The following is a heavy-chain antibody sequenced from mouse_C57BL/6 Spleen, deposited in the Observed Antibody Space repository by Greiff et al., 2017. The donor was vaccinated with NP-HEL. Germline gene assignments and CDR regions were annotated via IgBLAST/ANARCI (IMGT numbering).Heavy chain of an antibody. V-gene: IGHV5-4*03. D-gene: IGHD2-4*01. CDR1: GFTFSSYA. CDR2: ISDGGSYT. J-gene: IGHJ1*03. CDR3: ARDYDYDGWYFDV. Sequence: EVMLVESGGGLVKPGGSLKLSCAASGFTFSSYAMSWVRQTPEKRLEWVATISDGGSYTYYPDNVKGRFTISRDNAKNNLYLQMSHLKSEDTAMYYCARDYDYDGWYFDVWGTGTTVTVSS.